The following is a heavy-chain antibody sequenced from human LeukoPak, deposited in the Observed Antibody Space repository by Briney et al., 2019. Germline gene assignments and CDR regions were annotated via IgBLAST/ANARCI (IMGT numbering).Heavy chain of an antibody. V-gene: IGHV3-7*01. J-gene: IGHJ6*02. CDR1: GFTFSSYW. CDR2: IKQDGSEK. D-gene: IGHD5-18*01. Sequence: PGGSLRLSCAASGFTFSSYWMSWVRQAPGKGLEWVANIKQDGSEKYYVDSVKGRFTISRDNAKNSLYLQMNSLRAEDTAVYYCARDVGGYSYGSRVHYYYYGMDVWGQGTTVTVSS. CDR3: ARDVGGYSYGSRVHYYYYGMDV.